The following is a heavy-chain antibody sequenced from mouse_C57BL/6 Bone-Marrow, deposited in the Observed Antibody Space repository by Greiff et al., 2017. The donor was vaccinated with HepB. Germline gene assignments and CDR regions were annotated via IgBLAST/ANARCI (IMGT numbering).Heavy chain of an antibody. CDR2: IDPSDSYT. J-gene: IGHJ2*01. V-gene: IGHV1-69*01. D-gene: IGHD5-5*01. Sequence: QVQLQQPGAELVMPGASVKLSCKASGYTFTSYWMHWVKQRPGQGLEWIGEIDPSDSYTNYNQKFKGKSTLTVDKSSSTAYMQLSSQTSEDSAVYYCARLGDYLFDYWGQGTTLTVSS. CDR3: ARLGDYLFDY. CDR1: GYTFTSYW.